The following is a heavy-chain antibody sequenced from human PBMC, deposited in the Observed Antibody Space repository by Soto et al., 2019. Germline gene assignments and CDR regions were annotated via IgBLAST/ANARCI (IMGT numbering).Heavy chain of an antibody. Sequence: QVQLQESGPGLVKPSQTLSLTCTVSGGSISSGGYYWSWIRQHPGKGLEWIGYIYYSGSTYYNPSLTNRVTISVDTSQIPFSLTLSSVTAADTAVYSCASGGRRSPGLDFWGQGPTVTVSS. CDR3: ASGGRRSPGLDF. V-gene: IGHV4-31*03. CDR1: GGSISSGGYY. CDR2: IYYSGST. J-gene: IGHJ6*02.